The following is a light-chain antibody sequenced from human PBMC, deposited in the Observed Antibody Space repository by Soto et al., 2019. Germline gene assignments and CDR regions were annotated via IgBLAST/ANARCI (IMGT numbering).Light chain of an antibody. Sequence: EVVLTQSPATLSLSPGERATLPCRASQTVRTFLDWYQQKPGQAPRLLIYGASNRATGIPARFSGSGSGTDFTLTISSLEPEDFAVYYCQQHSHWPPWTFGQGTRVEIQ. CDR2: GAS. CDR1: QTVRTF. J-gene: IGKJ1*01. V-gene: IGKV3-11*01. CDR3: QQHSHWPPWT.